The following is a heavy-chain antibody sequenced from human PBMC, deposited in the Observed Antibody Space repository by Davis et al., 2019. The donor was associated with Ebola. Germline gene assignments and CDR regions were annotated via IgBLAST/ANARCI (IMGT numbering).Heavy chain of an antibody. D-gene: IGHD4-17*01. Sequence: PGGSLRLSCAASGFTFSDYYMSWIRQAPGKGLEWVSYISSSGSTIYYADSVKGRFTISRDNAKNSLYLQMNSLRAEDTAVYYCVKGPTVTTTHYYYGMDVWDQGTTVTVSS. CDR3: VKGPTVTTTHYYYGMDV. V-gene: IGHV3-11*01. CDR1: GFTFSDYY. J-gene: IGHJ6*02. CDR2: ISSSGSTI.